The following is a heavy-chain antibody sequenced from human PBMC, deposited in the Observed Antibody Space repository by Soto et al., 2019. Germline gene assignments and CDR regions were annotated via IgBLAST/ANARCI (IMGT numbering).Heavy chain of an antibody. D-gene: IGHD3-10*01. CDR1: GFTFSSYA. Sequence: GGSLRLSCAASGFTFSSYAMSWVRQAPGKGLEWVSAISGSGGSTYYADSVKGRFTISRDNSKNTLYLQMNSLRAEDTAVYYCAKDAPRITMVRGVIIPPPDYWGQGTLVTVSS. CDR3: AKDAPRITMVRGVIIPPPDY. J-gene: IGHJ4*02. CDR2: ISGSGGST. V-gene: IGHV3-23*01.